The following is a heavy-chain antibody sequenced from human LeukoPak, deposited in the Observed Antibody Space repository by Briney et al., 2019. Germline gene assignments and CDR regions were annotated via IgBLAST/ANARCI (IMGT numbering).Heavy chain of an antibody. J-gene: IGHJ4*02. D-gene: IGHD3-22*01. CDR2: INHSGST. CDR3: ASLAHYYDSSGYPLIDY. V-gene: IGHV4-34*01. Sequence: SETLSLTCAVYGGSFSGYYWSWIRQPPGKGLEWIGEINHSGSTNYNPSLKSRVTISVDTSRNQFSLKLSSVTAADTAVYYCASLAHYYDSSGYPLIDYWGQGTLVTVSS. CDR1: GGSFSGYY.